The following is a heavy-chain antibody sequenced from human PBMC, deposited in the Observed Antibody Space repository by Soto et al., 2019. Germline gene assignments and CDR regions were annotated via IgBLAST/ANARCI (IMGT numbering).Heavy chain of an antibody. CDR3: AKELCGGDCYSLTFDY. CDR2: ISYDGSNK. J-gene: IGHJ4*02. CDR1: GFTFSSYG. Sequence: ESGGGVVPPGRSLRLSCAASGFTFSSYGMHWVRQAPGKGLEWVAVISYDGSNKYYADSVKGRFTISRDNSKNTLYLQMNSLRAEDTAVYYCAKELCGGDCYSLTFDYWGQGTLVTVSS. V-gene: IGHV3-30*18. D-gene: IGHD2-21*02.